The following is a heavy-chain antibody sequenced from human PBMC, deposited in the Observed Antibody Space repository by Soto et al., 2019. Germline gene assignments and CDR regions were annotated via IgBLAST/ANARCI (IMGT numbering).Heavy chain of an antibody. CDR1: GYSISSGYY. Sequence: SETLSLTCAVSGYSISSGYYWGWIRQPPGKGLEWIGSIYHSGSTYYNPSLKSRVTISVDTSKNQFSLKLSSVTAADTAVYYCATTGGRVGYYGMDVWGQGTTVTV. CDR3: ATTGGRVGYYGMDV. J-gene: IGHJ6*02. CDR2: IYHSGST. V-gene: IGHV4-38-2*01. D-gene: IGHD3-16*01.